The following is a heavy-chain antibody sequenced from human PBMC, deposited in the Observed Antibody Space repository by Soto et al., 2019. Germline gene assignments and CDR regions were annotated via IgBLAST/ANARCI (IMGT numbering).Heavy chain of an antibody. CDR3: AKDFSSSSLEDYYYYGMDV. J-gene: IGHJ6*02. D-gene: IGHD6-13*01. Sequence: QVQLVEAGGGVVQPGRSLRLSCAASGFTFSSYGMHWVRQAPGKGLEWVAVISYDGSNKYYADSVKGRFTISRDNSKNTLYLQMNSLRAEDTAVYYCAKDFSSSSLEDYYYYGMDVWGQGSTVTV. V-gene: IGHV3-30*18. CDR1: GFTFSSYG. CDR2: ISYDGSNK.